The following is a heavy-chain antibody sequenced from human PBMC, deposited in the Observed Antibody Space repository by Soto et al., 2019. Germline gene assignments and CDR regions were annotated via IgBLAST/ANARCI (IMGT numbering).Heavy chain of an antibody. CDR2: ISGSGGNT. CDR1: TFAFTSFA. D-gene: IGHD3-22*01. V-gene: IGHV3-23*01. CDR3: AKFRSTSTSYYLFGLDV. J-gene: IGHJ6*02. Sequence: EVQLLESGGGLVQPGGSLRLSCAGSTFAFTSFAMSWVRQAPGKGLEWVADISGSGGNTYYADSVKGRFTISRDNYKYALYLQMNSLRAEDTALYYCAKFRSTSTSYYLFGLDVCGRGTAVIVSS.